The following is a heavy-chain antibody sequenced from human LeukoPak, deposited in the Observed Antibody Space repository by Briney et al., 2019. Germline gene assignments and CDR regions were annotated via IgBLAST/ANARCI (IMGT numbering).Heavy chain of an antibody. V-gene: IGHV3-23*01. J-gene: IGHJ3*02. CDR2: VSGTGVTT. CDR3: AKDWSTVTHDAFEI. Sequence: GGSLRLSCAASGFTFSTYAMSWVRQAPGKGLAWVSTVSGTGVTTHYADSVKGRFTISRDNSRDTLYLQMSSLRAEDTAVYYCAKDWSTVTHDAFEIWGQGTMVTVSS. D-gene: IGHD4-17*01. CDR1: GFTFSTYA.